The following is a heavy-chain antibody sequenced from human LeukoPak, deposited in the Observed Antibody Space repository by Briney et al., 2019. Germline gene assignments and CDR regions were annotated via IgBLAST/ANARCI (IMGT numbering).Heavy chain of an antibody. J-gene: IGHJ4*02. V-gene: IGHV4-39*01. CDR1: GGSISSSSYY. CDR3: ASRVVRGVIADY. Sequence: SETLSLTCTVSGGSISSSSYYWGWIRQPPGKGLERIGSIYYSGSTYYNPSLKSRVTISVDTSKSQFSLKLSSVTAADTAVYYCASRVVRGVIADYWGQGTLVTVSS. D-gene: IGHD3-10*01. CDR2: IYYSGST.